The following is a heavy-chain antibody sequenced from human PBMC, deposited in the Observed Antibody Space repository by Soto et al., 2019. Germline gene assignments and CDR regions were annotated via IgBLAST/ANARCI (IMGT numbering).Heavy chain of an antibody. Sequence: ASVKVSCNASGYTFSSHDINWERQAPGQGLQWMGWMNTNLNATGSPQAFKGRVTLAWNTSISTAYLELTSLKPDDTAVYYCARAIVCLEIEERVWDQETPAPVSS. V-gene: IGHV1-8*01. CDR1: GYTFSSHD. CDR3: ARAIVCLEIEERV. D-gene: IGHD3-16*01. J-gene: IGHJ6*02. CDR2: MNTNLNAT.